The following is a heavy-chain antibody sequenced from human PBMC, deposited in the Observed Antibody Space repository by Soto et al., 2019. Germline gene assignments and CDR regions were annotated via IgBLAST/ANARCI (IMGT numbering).Heavy chain of an antibody. J-gene: IGHJ4*02. CDR1: GDTVTKYG. V-gene: IGHV1-18*01. CDR2: ISFYNGHT. Sequence: QVQLVQSGGEVKKPGASVKVSCKASGDTVTKYGISWVRQAPGQGLEWLGWISFYNGHTNYALKFQDRITFTTDTSTSTASMKLRSLTSGDTAVYYCASATSIAVAGKETWGQGTLITVSS. D-gene: IGHD6-19*01. CDR3: ASATSIAVAGKET.